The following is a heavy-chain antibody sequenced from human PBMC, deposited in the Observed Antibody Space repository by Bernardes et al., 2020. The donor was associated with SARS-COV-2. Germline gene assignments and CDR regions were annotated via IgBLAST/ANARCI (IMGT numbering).Heavy chain of an antibody. CDR3: ARGASSGYRIDY. D-gene: IGHD3-22*01. J-gene: IGHJ4*02. V-gene: IGHV3-23*01. Sequence: GGSLRLSCVASGFAFSDFALYWVRQAPGKGLEWVSTISLGGGHTYFADSVKGRFTISRDNLRNTVYLQMDSLRGEDTAVYYCARGASSGYRIDYWGPGTLVTVSS. CDR1: GFAFSDFA. CDR2: ISLGGGHT.